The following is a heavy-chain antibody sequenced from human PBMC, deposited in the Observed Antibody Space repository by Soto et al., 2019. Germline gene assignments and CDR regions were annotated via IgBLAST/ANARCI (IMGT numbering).Heavy chain of an antibody. CDR1: GDSVSSNSAA. CDR3: ARARGYSSGWSEGYYYYGMDV. D-gene: IGHD6-19*01. J-gene: IGHJ6*02. Sequence: QTLSLTCAISGDSVSSNSAAWNWIRQSPSRGLEWLGRTYYRSKWYNDYAVSVKSRITIDPDTSKNQFSLQLNSVTPEDTAVYYCARARGYSSGWSEGYYYYGMDVWGQGTTVTVSS. CDR2: TYYRSKWYN. V-gene: IGHV6-1*01.